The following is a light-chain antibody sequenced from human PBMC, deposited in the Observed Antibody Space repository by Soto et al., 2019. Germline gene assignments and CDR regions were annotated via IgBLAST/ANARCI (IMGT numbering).Light chain of an antibody. CDR3: QHRWSPPYP. CDR1: QSVRRY. V-gene: IGKV3-11*01. Sequence: EIVLTQSPATLSLSPGERATLSCRASQSVRRYLAWYQHKPGQAPSLLIYDASTRATGIPARFSGSGSGTDFTLTISNLDPEDFVCYYCQHRWSPPYPFGQGTKLEIK. J-gene: IGKJ2*01. CDR2: DAS.